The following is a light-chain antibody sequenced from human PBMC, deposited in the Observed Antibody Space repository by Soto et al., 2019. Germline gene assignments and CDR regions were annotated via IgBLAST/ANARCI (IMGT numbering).Light chain of an antibody. CDR2: DVF. Sequence: QSVLTQPASVSGSPGQSITISCTGTRSDVGTYGYVSWYQHHPGKAPKLIIYDVFNRASGVSSRFSASKSGNTASLTISGLQAEDEADYYCSSYTSSSTLGVFGGGTKVTVL. J-gene: IGLJ3*02. CDR1: RSDVGTYGY. V-gene: IGLV2-14*03. CDR3: SSYTSSSTLGV.